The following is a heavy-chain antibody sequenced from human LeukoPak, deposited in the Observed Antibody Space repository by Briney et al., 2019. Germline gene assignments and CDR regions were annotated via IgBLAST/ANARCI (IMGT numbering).Heavy chain of an antibody. D-gene: IGHD2-21*02. CDR2: IYPGVSDT. CDR1: GYSFTSYW. J-gene: IGHJ4*02. CDR3: ARGSVVTATISPFDY. V-gene: IGHV5-51*01. Sequence: GESLKISCKGSGYSFTSYWIGWVRQMPGKGLEWMGIIYPGVSDTRYSPSFQGQVTISADKSISTAYLQWSGLKASDTAMYYCARGSVVTATISPFDYWGQGTLVTVSS.